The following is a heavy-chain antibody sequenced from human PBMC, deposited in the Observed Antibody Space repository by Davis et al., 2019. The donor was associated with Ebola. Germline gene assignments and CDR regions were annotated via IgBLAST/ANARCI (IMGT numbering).Heavy chain of an antibody. V-gene: IGHV5-51*01. Sequence: GESLKISCKDSGNSFTSHWIGWVRQMPGKGLEWMGIIYPGDSDTRYSPSLLGQVIISADKSISTAYLQWNSLKASDTAMYYCARQRGYGDYVPADAFDIWGQGTIVTVSS. CDR3: ARQRGYGDYVPADAFDI. J-gene: IGHJ3*02. CDR1: GNSFTSHW. D-gene: IGHD4-17*01. CDR2: IYPGDSDT.